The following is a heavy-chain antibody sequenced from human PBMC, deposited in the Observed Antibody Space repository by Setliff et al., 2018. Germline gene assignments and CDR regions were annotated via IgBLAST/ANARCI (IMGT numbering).Heavy chain of an antibody. V-gene: IGHV1-69*10. D-gene: IGHD1-20*01. CDR2: IIPILGIA. Sequence: SVKVSCKASGGTFSSYAISWVRQAPGQGLEWMGGIIPILGIANYEQKFQGRVTITADKSTSTAYMELSSLRSEDTAVYYCARDLITGTTEYYYGMDVWGQGTTVTVSS. CDR3: ARDLITGTTEYYYGMDV. CDR1: GGTFSSYA. J-gene: IGHJ6*02.